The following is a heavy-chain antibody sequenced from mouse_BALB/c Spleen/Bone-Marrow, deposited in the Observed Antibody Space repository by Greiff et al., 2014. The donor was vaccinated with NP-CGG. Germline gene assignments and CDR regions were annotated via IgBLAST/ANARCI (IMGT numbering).Heavy chain of an antibody. CDR3: ARVRNWADY. J-gene: IGHJ2*01. CDR1: GYAFSSYW. D-gene: IGHD4-1*01. CDR2: IYPGDGDT. Sequence: VQLQQSGAELVRPGSSVKISCKASGYAFSSYWMNWVKQRPGQGLEWIGQIYPGDGDTNYNGKFEGKATLTADKSSSTAYMQLSILTSEDSAVYFCARVRNWADYWGQGTTLTVSS. V-gene: IGHV1-80*01.